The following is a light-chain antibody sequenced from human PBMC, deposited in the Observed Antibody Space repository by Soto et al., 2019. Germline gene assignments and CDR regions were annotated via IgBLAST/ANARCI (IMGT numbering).Light chain of an antibody. CDR3: QQAYSFPIT. J-gene: IGKJ5*01. CDR2: SAS. V-gene: IGKV1-12*01. Sequence: DIQMTQSPSSVSASVGDRVTITCRASQGISSWLAWYQQKPGKAPKLLISSASSLQSGVPERLRGSGSGTDFTLTISSLQPEDFANYLCQQAYSFPITFGPGTRLEIK. CDR1: QGISSW.